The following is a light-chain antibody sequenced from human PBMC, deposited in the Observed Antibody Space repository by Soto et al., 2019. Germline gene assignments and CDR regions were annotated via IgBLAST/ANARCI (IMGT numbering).Light chain of an antibody. CDR3: ATWDSALSAGV. CDR2: DNN. V-gene: IGLV1-51*01. CDR1: GSNVGASYD. J-gene: IGLJ3*02. Sequence: QSVLTQPPSVSGAPGQTITMSCTGSGSNVGASYDVHWYQVLPGAGPKVLIYDNNRRPSGIPDRFSGSKSGTSATLTIIGLQTGDEADYYCATWDSALSAGVFGGGTKVTVL.